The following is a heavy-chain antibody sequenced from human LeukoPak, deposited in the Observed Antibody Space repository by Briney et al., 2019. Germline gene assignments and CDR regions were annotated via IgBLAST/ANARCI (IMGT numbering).Heavy chain of an antibody. D-gene: IGHD4-23*01. CDR2: INPSGGST. Sequence: GASVKVSCKASGYTFTSYYMHWVRQAPGQGLEWMGIINPSGGSTSYAQKFQGRVTMTRDMSTSTVYMELSSLRSEATAVYSCARAKIRHGGASCSAFDIWGQGTMVTVSS. CDR3: ARAKIRHGGASCSAFDI. J-gene: IGHJ3*02. V-gene: IGHV1-46*01. CDR1: GYTFTSYY.